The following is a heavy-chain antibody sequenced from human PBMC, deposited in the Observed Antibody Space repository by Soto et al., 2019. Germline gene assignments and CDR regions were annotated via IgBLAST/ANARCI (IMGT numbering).Heavy chain of an antibody. J-gene: IGHJ4*02. CDR3: TRDRDIVVVVAAYFDY. Sequence: PGGSLRLSCTASGFTFGYYAMIWVRQAPGKGLEWVSFIRSKAYGGTTEYAASVKGRFTISRDDSKSIAYLQMNSLKTEDTAVYYCTRDRDIVVVVAAYFDYWGQGTLVTVSS. D-gene: IGHD2-15*01. CDR2: IRSKAYGGTT. CDR1: GFTFGYYA. V-gene: IGHV3-49*04.